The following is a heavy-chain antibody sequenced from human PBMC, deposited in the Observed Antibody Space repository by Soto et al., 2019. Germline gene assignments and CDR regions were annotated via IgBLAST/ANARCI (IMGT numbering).Heavy chain of an antibody. CDR3: ARDLYASGIWYGMDV. Sequence: SETLCVTCTVSGGSISSYYWSWIRQPAGKGLEWIGRIYSSGSTNYNPSLNSRVTMSLDTSKNHLSLRLSSVAAADTAVYYCARDLYASGIWYGMDVWGQGTTVTVSS. D-gene: IGHD3-10*01. CDR1: GGSISSYY. J-gene: IGHJ6*01. CDR2: IYSSGST. V-gene: IGHV4-4*07.